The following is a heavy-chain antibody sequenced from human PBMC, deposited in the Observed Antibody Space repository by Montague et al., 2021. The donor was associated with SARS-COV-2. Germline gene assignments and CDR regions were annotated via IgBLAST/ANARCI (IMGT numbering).Heavy chain of an antibody. CDR2: IYHTGST. CDR1: GESFSGHY. J-gene: IGHJ6*03. D-gene: IGHD3-22*01. CDR3: ARGRIELSMIVVVMTGASYYMDV. Sequence: SETLSLTCAVYGESFSGHYWTWIRQPPGKGLEWIGEIYHTGSTNYNPSLKSRVTISVDTSKNQFSLKLRSVTAADTAVYYCARGRIELSMIVVVMTGASYYMDVWGKETTVTVPS. V-gene: IGHV4-34*01.